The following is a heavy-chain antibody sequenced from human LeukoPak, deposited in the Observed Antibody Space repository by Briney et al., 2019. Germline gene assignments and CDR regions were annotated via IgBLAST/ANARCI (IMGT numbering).Heavy chain of an antibody. V-gene: IGHV3-33*01. Sequence: PGRSLRLSCAASGFTFSSYGMHWVRQAPGKGLEWVAVIWYDGSNKYYADSVKGRFTISRDNSKNTLHLQMNSLRAEDTAVYYCARGLDIVVVPAATVDYWGQGTLVTVSS. CDR1: GFTFSSYG. CDR2: IWYDGSNK. CDR3: ARGLDIVVVPAATVDY. D-gene: IGHD2-2*03. J-gene: IGHJ4*02.